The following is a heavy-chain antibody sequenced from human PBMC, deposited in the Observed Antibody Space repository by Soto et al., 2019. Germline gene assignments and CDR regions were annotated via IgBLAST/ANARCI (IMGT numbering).Heavy chain of an antibody. J-gene: IGHJ6*02. CDR2: INPNSGGT. Sequence: WASVKVSCKASGYTFTGYYMHWVRQAPGQGLEWMGWINPNSGGTNYAQKFQGRVTMTRDTSISTAYMELSRLRSDDTAVYYCARDLAGTTSSSHYGMDVWGQGTTVTVSS. D-gene: IGHD1-7*01. CDR1: GYTFTGYY. CDR3: ARDLAGTTSSSHYGMDV. V-gene: IGHV1-2*02.